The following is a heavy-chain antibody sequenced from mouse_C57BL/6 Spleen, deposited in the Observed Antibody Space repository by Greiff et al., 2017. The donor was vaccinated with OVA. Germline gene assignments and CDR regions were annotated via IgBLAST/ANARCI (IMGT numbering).Heavy chain of an antibody. V-gene: IGHV6-6*01. CDR1: GFTFSDAW. J-gene: IGHJ2*01. CDR3: TRRGYDGYSGY. D-gene: IGHD2-3*01. CDR2: IRNKANNHAT. Sequence: EVQLVESGGGLVQPGGSMKLSCAASGFTFSDAWMDWVRQSPEKGLEWVAEIRNKANNHATYYAESVKGRFTISRDDSKSSVYLQMNSLRAEDTGIYYCTRRGYDGYSGYWGQGTTLTVSS.